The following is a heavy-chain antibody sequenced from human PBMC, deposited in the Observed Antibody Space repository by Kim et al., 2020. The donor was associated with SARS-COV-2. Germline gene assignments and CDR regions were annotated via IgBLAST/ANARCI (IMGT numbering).Heavy chain of an antibody. CDR2: ISSSSSYT. V-gene: IGHV3-11*06. CDR3: AVLDIVVVPAAHIAA. Sequence: GGSLRLSCAASGFTFSDYYMSWIRQAPGKGLEWVSYISSSSSYTNYADSVKGRFTISRDNAKNSLYLQMNSLRAEDTAVYYCAVLDIVVVPAAHIAAWGQGTLVTISS. D-gene: IGHD2-2*01. J-gene: IGHJ1*01. CDR1: GFTFSDYY.